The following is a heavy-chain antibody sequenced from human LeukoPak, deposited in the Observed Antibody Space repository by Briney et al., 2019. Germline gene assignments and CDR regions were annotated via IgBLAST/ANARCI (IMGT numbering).Heavy chain of an antibody. D-gene: IGHD3-16*02. J-gene: IGHJ4*02. V-gene: IGHV3-7*03. Sequence: GGSLRLSCAASGFTFSNYWMSWVRQAPGKGLEGVANIKQDGSEKYYVDSVKGRFTISRDNAKNSLYMQMNSLRAEDTAVYYCARVGGGVIVLDYWGQGTLVTVSS. CDR2: IKQDGSEK. CDR3: ARVGGGVIVLDY. CDR1: GFTFSNYW.